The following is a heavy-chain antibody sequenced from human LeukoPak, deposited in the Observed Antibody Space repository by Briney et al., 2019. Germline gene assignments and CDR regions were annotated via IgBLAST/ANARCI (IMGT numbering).Heavy chain of an antibody. CDR1: GYIFTSHY. V-gene: IGHV1-46*01. D-gene: IGHD2-21*02. J-gene: IGHJ3*02. CDR3: ARVSWVTAIDRAFDI. Sequence: ASVKVSCKGSGYIFTSHYMHWVRQAPGQGLEWMGMINPSGGSTSYAQKFQGRVTMTRDTSTSTVYLELSSLRSEDTAVYYCARVSWVTAIDRAFDIWGQGTMVTVSS. CDR2: INPSGGST.